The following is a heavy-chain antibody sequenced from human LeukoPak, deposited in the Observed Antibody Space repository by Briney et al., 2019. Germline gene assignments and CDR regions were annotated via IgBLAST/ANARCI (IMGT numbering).Heavy chain of an antibody. Sequence: PGGSLRLSCTASGFIFSTYGMHWVRQAPGKGLEWVAIIWFDGTEKYYADSVKGRFTISRDNSKNTLYLQMNSLRAEDTAVYYCARDHRPYYYDSMTYWGQGTLVTVSS. CDR2: IWFDGTEK. CDR3: ARDHRPYYYDSMTY. V-gene: IGHV3-30*02. CDR1: GFIFSTYG. D-gene: IGHD3-22*01. J-gene: IGHJ4*02.